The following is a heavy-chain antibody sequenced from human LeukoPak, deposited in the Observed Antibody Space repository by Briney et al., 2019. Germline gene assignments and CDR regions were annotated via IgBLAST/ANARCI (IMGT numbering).Heavy chain of an antibody. CDR2: ISSSGGTI. Sequence: GGSLRFSCSASGFTVSSYEMNWVRQAPGKGLEWVSHISSSGGTIYYADSVKGRFTISRDNAKNSLHLQMNSLRAEDTAVYYCATFVDYWGQGALVTVSS. J-gene: IGHJ4*02. V-gene: IGHV3-48*03. CDR3: ATFVDY. CDR1: GFTVSSYE.